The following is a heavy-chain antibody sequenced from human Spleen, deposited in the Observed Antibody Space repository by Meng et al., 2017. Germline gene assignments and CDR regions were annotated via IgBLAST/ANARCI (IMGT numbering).Heavy chain of an antibody. CDR1: GYPFTGYY. CDR2: INPNSGGT. CDR3: ARVVLAFDY. J-gene: IGHJ4*02. V-gene: IGHV1-2*02. Sequence: QLVQSGAEVKNPGASLKVSCKVSGYPFTGYYMHWVRQAPGQGLEWMGWINPNSGGTNYAQKFQGRVTMTTDTSTSTAYMELRSLRSDDTVVYYCARVVLAFDYWGQGTLVTVSS.